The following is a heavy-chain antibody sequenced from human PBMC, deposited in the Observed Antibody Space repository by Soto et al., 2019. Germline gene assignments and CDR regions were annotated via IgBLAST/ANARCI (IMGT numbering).Heavy chain of an antibody. CDR3: AIRGAGHYFDY. CDR1: GFTFSSYA. V-gene: IGHV3-23*01. CDR2: ISGSGGST. D-gene: IGHD1-26*01. Sequence: EVQLLESGGGLVQPGGSLRLSCAASGFTFSSYAMSWVRQAPGKGLEWVSVISGSGGSTSYADSVKGRFTISRDNSKNTLYLQMNSLRAEDTAVYYCAIRGAGHYFDYWGQGTLVTVSS. J-gene: IGHJ4*02.